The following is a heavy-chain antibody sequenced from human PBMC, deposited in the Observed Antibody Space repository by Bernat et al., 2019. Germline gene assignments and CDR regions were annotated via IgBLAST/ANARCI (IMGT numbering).Heavy chain of an antibody. CDR2: ISSSSSYI. CDR1: GFTFSSYS. CDR3: ARDDYYGSGSLDY. Sequence: EVQLVESGGGLVKPGGSLRLSCAASGFTFSSYSMNWVRQAPGKGLEWVSSISSSSSYIYYADSVKGRFTISRDNAKNSLYLQMNSRRAEDTAVYYCARDDYYGSGSLDYWGQGTLVTVSS. V-gene: IGHV3-21*01. J-gene: IGHJ4*02. D-gene: IGHD3-10*01.